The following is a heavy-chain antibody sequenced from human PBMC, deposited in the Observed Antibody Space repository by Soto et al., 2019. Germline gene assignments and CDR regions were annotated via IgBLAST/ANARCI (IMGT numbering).Heavy chain of an antibody. J-gene: IGHJ5*02. V-gene: IGHV3-74*01. CDR1: GFTFNSYW. CDR2: IDSDGSNT. CDR3: VRDRFTSGWSSWFDP. D-gene: IGHD6-19*01. Sequence: GGSLRLSCVASGFTFNSYWMHWVRQAPGKGLVWVSRIDSDGSNTRYADSVKGRFTISRDTARNTLYLQMNSLRAEDTAVYYCVRDRFTSGWSSWFDPWGQGALVTVSS.